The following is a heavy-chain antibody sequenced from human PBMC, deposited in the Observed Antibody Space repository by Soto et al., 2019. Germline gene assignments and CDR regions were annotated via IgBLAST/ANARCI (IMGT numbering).Heavy chain of an antibody. CDR3: VRATYFSDSSGYTRCLDY. CDR1: GFTLSYHY. V-gene: IGHV3-72*01. D-gene: IGHD3-22*01. CDR2: SRDKPQGYST. Sequence: PGGSLRLCCAGSGFTLSYHYIDWVRQAPGKGLEWVGRSRDKPQGYSTAYAASVKGRFTTSRDESKNSAYLQMNSLKTEDTAVYYCVRATYFSDSSGYTRCLDYWGQGTLVTVPS. J-gene: IGHJ4*02.